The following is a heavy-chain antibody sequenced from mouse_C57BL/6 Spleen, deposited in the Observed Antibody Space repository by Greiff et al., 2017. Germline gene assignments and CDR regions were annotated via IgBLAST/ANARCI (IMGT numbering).Heavy chain of an antibody. Sequence: DVKLVESGEGLVKPGGSLKLSCAASGFTFSSYAMSWVRQTPEKRLEWVAYISSGGDYIYYADTVKGRFTISRDNARNTLYLQMSSLKSEDTAMYYCTREAYYGSSYGWYFDVWGTGTTVTVSS. D-gene: IGHD1-1*01. CDR1: GFTFSSYA. CDR2: ISSGGDYI. J-gene: IGHJ1*03. CDR3: TREAYYGSSYGWYFDV. V-gene: IGHV5-9-1*02.